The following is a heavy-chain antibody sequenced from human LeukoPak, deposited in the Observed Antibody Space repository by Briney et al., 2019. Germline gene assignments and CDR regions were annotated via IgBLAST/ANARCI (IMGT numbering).Heavy chain of an antibody. CDR1: GFTFSSYA. Sequence: GGSLRLSCAASGFTFSSYAMSWVRQAPGKGLERVSAISGSGGSTYYADSVKGRFTISRDNSKNTLYLQMNSLRAEDTAVYYCARGATGPYYYYGMDVWGQGATVTVSS. D-gene: IGHD5-24*01. CDR3: ARGATGPYYYYGMDV. J-gene: IGHJ6*02. CDR2: ISGSGGST. V-gene: IGHV3-23*01.